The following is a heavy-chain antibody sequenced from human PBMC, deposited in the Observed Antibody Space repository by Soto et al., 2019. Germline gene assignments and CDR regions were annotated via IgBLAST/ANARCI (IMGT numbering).Heavy chain of an antibody. CDR3: ARTAARRGGFDY. V-gene: IGHV3-30-3*01. Sequence: PGGSLRLSCAASGFTFSSYAMHWVRQAPGKGLEWVAVISYDGSNKYYADSVKGRFTISRDNSKTTLYLQMNSLRAEDTAVYYCARTAARRGGFDYWGQGTLVTVSS. CDR1: GFTFSSYA. J-gene: IGHJ4*02. D-gene: IGHD6-6*01. CDR2: ISYDGSNK.